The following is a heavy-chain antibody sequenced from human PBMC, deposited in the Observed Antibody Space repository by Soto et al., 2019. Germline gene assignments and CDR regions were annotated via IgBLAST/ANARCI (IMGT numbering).Heavy chain of an antibody. CDR1: GFTFSDFG. V-gene: IGHV3-23*01. D-gene: IGHD2-2*01. Sequence: PWGSLRLSCAASGFTFSDFGMSWVRQAPGKGLEWVSVISASGDATYYAASVKGRFTLSRDNSKNTLYLQMNSLRAEDTAVYYCARDLCRSTSCQNWCEPWGQGTLVSVSS. J-gene: IGHJ5*02. CDR2: ISASGDAT. CDR3: ARDLCRSTSCQNWCEP.